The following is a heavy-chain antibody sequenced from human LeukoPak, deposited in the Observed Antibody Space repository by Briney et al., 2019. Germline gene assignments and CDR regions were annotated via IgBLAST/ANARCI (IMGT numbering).Heavy chain of an antibody. V-gene: IGHV3-15*01. CDR3: TPGAGDY. CDR1: GFTVSSNY. CDR2: IKRNSDGGTT. Sequence: PGGSLRLSCAASGFTVSSNYMSWVRQAPGKGLEWVGRIKRNSDGGTTDYAAPVKGRFIISRDDSRNTLYLQLNSLQTEDTAVYYCTPGAGDYWGQGTLVTVSS. J-gene: IGHJ4*02.